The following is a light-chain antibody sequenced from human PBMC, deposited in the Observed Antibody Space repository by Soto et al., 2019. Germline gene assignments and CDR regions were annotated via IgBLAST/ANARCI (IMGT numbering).Light chain of an antibody. CDR1: SSDVGGYNY. CDR2: DVG. V-gene: IGLV2-11*01. Sequence: QSALTQPRSVSGSPGQSVTFSCTGTSSDVGGYNYVSWYQQHPGKAPKLMIYDVGKRPSGVPDRFSGSKSDNTAPLTISGLQAEDEADYYCCSYAGSYTRVFXTGTKVTVL. J-gene: IGLJ1*01. CDR3: CSYAGSYTRV.